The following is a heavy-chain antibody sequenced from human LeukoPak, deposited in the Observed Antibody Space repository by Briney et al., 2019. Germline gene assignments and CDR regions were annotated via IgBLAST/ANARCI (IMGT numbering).Heavy chain of an antibody. V-gene: IGHV1-69*05. CDR1: GGTFSSYA. D-gene: IGHD6-13*01. CDR3: ARSIAAAVYYFDY. Sequence: SVKVSCKASGGTFSSYAIIWVRQAPGQGLEWMGGIIPIFGTANYAQKFQGRVTITTDESTSTAYMELSSLRSEDTAVYYCARSIAAAVYYFDYWGQGTLDTVSS. J-gene: IGHJ4*02. CDR2: IIPIFGTA.